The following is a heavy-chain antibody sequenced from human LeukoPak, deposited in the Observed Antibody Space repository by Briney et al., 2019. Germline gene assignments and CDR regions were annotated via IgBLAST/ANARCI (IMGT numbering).Heavy chain of an antibody. CDR3: TRDIIIMRGFVH. J-gene: IGHJ4*02. V-gene: IGHV3-49*04. CDR2: IRSKAYGVTA. CDR1: VFTLGDYA. Sequence: GGSLRLSCSASVFTLGDYAMGWVRKAPGKGLEWVGFIRSKAYGVTAEYAASEKRRFTISRDDSKSIASLQMNSLNTEDTAVYYCTRDIIIMRGFVHWGQGTLVTVSS. D-gene: IGHD3-10*01.